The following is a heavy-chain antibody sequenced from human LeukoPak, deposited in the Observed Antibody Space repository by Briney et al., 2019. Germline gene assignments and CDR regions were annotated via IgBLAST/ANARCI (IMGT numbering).Heavy chain of an antibody. Sequence: TLSLTCTVSGGSISSGSYYWSWIRQPAGKGLEWIGRIYTSGSINYNPSLKSRVTISVDTSKNQFSLKLSSVTAADTAVYYCATIAAAATAHFDYWGQGTLVTVSS. CDR2: IYTSGSI. J-gene: IGHJ4*02. D-gene: IGHD6-13*01. CDR3: ATIAAAATAHFDY. V-gene: IGHV4-61*02. CDR1: GGSISSGSYY.